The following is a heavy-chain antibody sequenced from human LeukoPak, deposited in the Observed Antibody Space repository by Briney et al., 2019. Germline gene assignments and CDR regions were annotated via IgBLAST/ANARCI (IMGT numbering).Heavy chain of an antibody. J-gene: IGHJ5*02. CDR1: GYTFTDYY. V-gene: IGHV1-2*02. CDR3: ARGGAFSYNWFDP. Sequence: ASVKVSCKASGYTFTDYYLHWVRQAPGQGLQWMGWINPNSGGTNYAQKFQGRVTMTRDTSISTAYMELSRLRSDDTAVYYCARGGAFSYNWFDPWGQGTLVTVSS. D-gene: IGHD1-26*01. CDR2: INPNSGGT.